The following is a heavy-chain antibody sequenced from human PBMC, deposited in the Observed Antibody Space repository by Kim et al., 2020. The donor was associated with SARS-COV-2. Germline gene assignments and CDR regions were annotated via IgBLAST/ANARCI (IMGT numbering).Heavy chain of an antibody. D-gene: IGHD3-22*01. CDR1: GFTFDTYA. V-gene: IGHV3-23*01. CDR3: AKMVVMDGYNYYYYYGMDG. CDR2: ITGNGINK. J-gene: IGHJ6*02. Sequence: GGSLRLSCVASGFTFDTYAMSWVRQAPGKGLEWVSVITGNGINKFFADSVRGRFTISRDNSKNTLFLQMNSLRDEDTALYYCAKMVVMDGYNYYYYYGMDGWGQGTRV.